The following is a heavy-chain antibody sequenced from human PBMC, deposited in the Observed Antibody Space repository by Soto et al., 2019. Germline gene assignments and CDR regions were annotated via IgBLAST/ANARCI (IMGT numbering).Heavy chain of an antibody. V-gene: IGHV4-39*07. CDR3: ARARRRWDNDAFDI. D-gene: IGHD1-26*01. Sequence: PSETLSLTCTVSGGSISSSSYYWGWIRQPPGKGLEWIGSIYYSGSTYYNPSLKSRVTISVDTSKNQFSLKLSSVTAADTAVYYCARARRRWDNDAFDIWGQGTMVTVSS. J-gene: IGHJ3*02. CDR1: GGSISSSSYY. CDR2: IYYSGST.